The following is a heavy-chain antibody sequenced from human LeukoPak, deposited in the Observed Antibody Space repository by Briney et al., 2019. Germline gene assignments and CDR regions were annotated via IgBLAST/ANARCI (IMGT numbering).Heavy chain of an antibody. D-gene: IGHD3-9*01. CDR2: INPSGGST. CDR3: ARDRGFLTGYHYYYYMDV. Sequence: GASVKVSCKASGYTFTSYYMHWVRQAPGQGLEWMGIINPSGGSTSCAQKFQGRVTMTRDMSTSTVYMELSSLRSEDTAVYYCARDRGFLTGYHYYYYMDVWGKGTTVTVSS. V-gene: IGHV1-46*01. J-gene: IGHJ6*03. CDR1: GYTFTSYY.